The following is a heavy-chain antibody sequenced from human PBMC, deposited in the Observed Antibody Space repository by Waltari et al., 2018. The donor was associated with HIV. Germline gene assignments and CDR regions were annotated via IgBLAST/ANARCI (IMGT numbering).Heavy chain of an antibody. CDR2: MFNSGTT. Sequence: QVYLEESGPGRVKPSETLSLNCTVSGGSVTDGNYYWSWIRQSPGKGLDWVAYMFNSGTTDYNSSLWGRVTMSVDTAARQISLQLKSVTAADTAVYFCARYVWGTYRYFDLWGRGTLVTVS. D-gene: IGHD3-16*02. CDR3: ARYVWGTYRYFDL. V-gene: IGHV4-61*01. CDR1: GGSVTDGNYY. J-gene: IGHJ2*01.